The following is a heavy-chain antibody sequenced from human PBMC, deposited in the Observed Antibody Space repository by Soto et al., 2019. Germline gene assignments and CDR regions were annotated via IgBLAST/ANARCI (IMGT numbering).Heavy chain of an antibody. D-gene: IGHD6-19*01. V-gene: IGHV3-23*01. CDR1: GFTFSSYA. Sequence: LRLSCAASGFTFSSYAMSWVRQAPGKGLEWVSAISGSGGSTYYADSVKGRFTISRDNSKNTLYLQMNSLRAEDTAVYYCAKDPSSGWLYYFDYWGQGTLVTVSS. CDR3: AKDPSSGWLYYFDY. J-gene: IGHJ4*02. CDR2: ISGSGGST.